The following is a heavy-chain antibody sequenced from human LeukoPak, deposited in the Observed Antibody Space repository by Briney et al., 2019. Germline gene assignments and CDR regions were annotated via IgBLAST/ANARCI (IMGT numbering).Heavy chain of an antibody. CDR1: GGSFSGYY. CDR2: INHSGST. CDR3: ARVAIVGATFRYWYFDL. Sequence: PSETLSLTCAVYGGSFSGYYWSWIRQPPGKGLEWIGEINHSGSTNYNPSLKSRVTISVDTSKNQFSLKLSSVTAADTAVYYCARVAIVGATFRYWYFDLWGRGTLVTVSS. V-gene: IGHV4-34*01. J-gene: IGHJ2*01. D-gene: IGHD1-26*01.